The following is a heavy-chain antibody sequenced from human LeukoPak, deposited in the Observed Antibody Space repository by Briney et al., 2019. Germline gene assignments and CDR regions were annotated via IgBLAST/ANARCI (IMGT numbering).Heavy chain of an antibody. Sequence: ASVKVSCKASGYTFTSYDINWVRQATGQGLEWMGWMNPNSGNTGYAQKFQGRVTMTRNTSISTAYMELSRLRSEDTAVYYCARRRLLVRGHNWFDPWGQGTLVTVSS. V-gene: IGHV1-8*01. J-gene: IGHJ5*02. CDR3: ARRRLLVRGHNWFDP. CDR2: MNPNSGNT. CDR1: GYTFTSYD. D-gene: IGHD3-10*01.